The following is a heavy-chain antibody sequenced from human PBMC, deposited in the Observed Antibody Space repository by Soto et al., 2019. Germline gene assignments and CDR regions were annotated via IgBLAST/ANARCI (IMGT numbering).Heavy chain of an antibody. V-gene: IGHV4-34*01. Sequence: PSETLSLTCAVYGGSFSGYYWSWIRPPPGKGLEWIGEINHSGSTNYNPSLKSRVTISVDTSKNQFSLKLSSVTAADTAVYYCARERGKKGTMKFYGMDVWGQGTTVTVSS. CDR3: ARERGKKGTMKFYGMDV. J-gene: IGHJ6*02. D-gene: IGHD3-22*01. CDR2: INHSGST. CDR1: GGSFSGYY.